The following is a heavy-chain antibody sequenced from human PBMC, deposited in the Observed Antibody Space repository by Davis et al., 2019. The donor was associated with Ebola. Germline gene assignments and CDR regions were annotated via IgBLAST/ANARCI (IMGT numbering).Heavy chain of an antibody. CDR3: ARAGLLWFGELLYDYYYGMDV. CDR1: GFTFSSQT. V-gene: IGHV3-48*04. Sequence: GESLKISCVASGFTFSSQTMNWVRQAPGKGLEWISYISSGSATRYYADSVKGRFTISRDNGENSLFLEMNSLRAEDTAVYYCARAGLLWFGELLYDYYYGMDVWGKGTTVTVSS. D-gene: IGHD3-10*01. J-gene: IGHJ6*04. CDR2: ISSGSATR.